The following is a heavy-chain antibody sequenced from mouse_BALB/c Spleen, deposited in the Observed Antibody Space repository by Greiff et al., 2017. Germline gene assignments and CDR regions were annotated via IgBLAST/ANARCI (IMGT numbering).Heavy chain of an antibody. CDR3: ARETTATTFDC. J-gene: IGHJ2*01. V-gene: IGHV1S137*01. CDR2: ISTYYGDA. D-gene: IGHD1-2*01. Sequence: QVQLKQSGAELVRPGVSVKISCKGSGYTFTDYAMHWVKQSHAKSLEWIGVISTYYGDASYNQKFKGKATMTVDKSSSTAYMELARLTSEDSAIYYCARETTATTFDCWGQGTTLTVSS. CDR1: GYTFTDYA.